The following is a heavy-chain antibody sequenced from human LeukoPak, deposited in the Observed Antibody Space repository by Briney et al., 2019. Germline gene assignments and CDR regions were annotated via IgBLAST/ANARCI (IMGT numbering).Heavy chain of an antibody. CDR3: ARVGLLERRRVGFYYMDV. CDR2: IYYSGST. D-gene: IGHD1-1*01. Sequence: PSETLSLTCTVSGGSISSYYWSWIRQPPGKGLEWIGYIYYSGSTNYNPSLKSRVTISVDTSKNQFSLKLSSVTAADTAVYYCARVGLLERRRVGFYYMDVWGKGTTVTISS. J-gene: IGHJ6*03. CDR1: GGSISSYY. V-gene: IGHV4-59*12.